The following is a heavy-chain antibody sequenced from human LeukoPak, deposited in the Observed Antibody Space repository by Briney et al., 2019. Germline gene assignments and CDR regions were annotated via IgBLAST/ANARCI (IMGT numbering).Heavy chain of an antibody. Sequence: GGSLRLSCAASGFTFSSYAMSWVRQAPGKGLEWVSAISGSGGSTYYADSVKGRFTISRDNSKNTLYPQMNSLRAEDTAVYYCAKDRESLGGYDILYYFDYWGQGTLVTVSS. CDR1: GFTFSSYA. D-gene: IGHD5-12*01. CDR3: AKDRESLGGYDILYYFDY. J-gene: IGHJ4*02. CDR2: ISGSGGST. V-gene: IGHV3-23*01.